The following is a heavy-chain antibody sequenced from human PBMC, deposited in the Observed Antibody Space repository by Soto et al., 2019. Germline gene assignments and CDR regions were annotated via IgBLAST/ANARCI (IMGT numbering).Heavy chain of an antibody. CDR3: AREDIEVFPGAVDNYHFYGMDV. CDR2: IIPMSGTP. V-gene: IGHV1-69*01. CDR1: GGTFTKYG. Sequence: QVQLVQSGAEVKKPGSSVKVSCKASGGTFTKYGISWVRQAPGQGLEWMGGIIPMSGTPNYGQKFQGRVAMTSDESTNTGSMELTRLTSEDTAVYYSAREDIEVFPGAVDNYHFYGMDVWGQGTTVIVSS. J-gene: IGHJ6*02. D-gene: IGHD3-10*01.